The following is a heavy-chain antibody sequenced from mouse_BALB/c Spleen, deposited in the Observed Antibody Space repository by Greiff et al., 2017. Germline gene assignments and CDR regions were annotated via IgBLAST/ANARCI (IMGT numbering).Heavy chain of an antibody. D-gene: IGHD2-1*01. Sequence: EVKLQESGPGLVKPSQSLSLTCTVTGYSITSDYAWNWIRQFPGNKLEWMGYISYSGSTSYNPSLKSRISITRDTSKNQFFLQLNSVTTEDTATYYCASPYGNYAMDYWGQGTSVTVSS. CDR2: ISYSGST. CDR1: GYSITSDYA. CDR3: ASPYGNYAMDY. V-gene: IGHV3-2*02. J-gene: IGHJ4*01.